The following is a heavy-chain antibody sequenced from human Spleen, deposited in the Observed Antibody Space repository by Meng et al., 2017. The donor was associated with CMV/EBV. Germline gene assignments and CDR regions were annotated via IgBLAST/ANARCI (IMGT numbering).Heavy chain of an antibody. CDR1: GFNFRTYA. CDR2: ISHDGSKK. J-gene: IGHJ6*02. V-gene: IGHV3-30*04. Sequence: GESLKISCAASGFNFRTYAMNWVRQAPGKGLEWVAVISHDGSKKYYGDSVKGRFTISRDNSKHTLYLQMNSLRAEDTAMYYCARDRQWELPGDYYYGMDVWGQGTTVTVSS. CDR3: ARDRQWELPGDYYYGMDV. D-gene: IGHD1-26*01.